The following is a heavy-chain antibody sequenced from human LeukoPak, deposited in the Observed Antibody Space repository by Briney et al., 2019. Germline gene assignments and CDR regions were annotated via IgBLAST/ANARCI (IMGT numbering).Heavy chain of an antibody. CDR3: AKAYYDILTGYPRPYYFDY. J-gene: IGHJ4*02. Sequence: GSLRLSCAASGFTFSSYGMSWVRQAPGKGLEWVSAISGSGGSTYYADSVKGRFTISRDNSKNTLYLQMNSLRAEDTAVYYCAKAYYDILTGYPRPYYFDYWGQGTLVTVSS. CDR2: ISGSGGST. CDR1: GFTFSSYG. D-gene: IGHD3-9*01. V-gene: IGHV3-23*01.